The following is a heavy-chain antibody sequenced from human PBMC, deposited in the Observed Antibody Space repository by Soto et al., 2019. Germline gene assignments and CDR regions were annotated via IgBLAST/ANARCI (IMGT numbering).Heavy chain of an antibody. CDR3: ATDDCTGVTCYNWFDP. Sequence: SETLSLTCTVSGGSISTSGNYWGWIRQPPGRGLEWIGSIYYSGTTYYNPSLESRVTISVDTSNNQFSLELSSMTAADTGVYFCATDDCTGVTCYNWFDPWGQGTLVTVSS. V-gene: IGHV4-39*02. CDR2: IYYSGTT. J-gene: IGHJ5*02. CDR1: GGSISTSGNY. D-gene: IGHD2-8*02.